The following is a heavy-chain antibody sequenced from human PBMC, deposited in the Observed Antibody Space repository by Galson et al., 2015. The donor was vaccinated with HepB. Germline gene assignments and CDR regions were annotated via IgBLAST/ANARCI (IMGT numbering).Heavy chain of an antibody. Sequence: SLRLSCAASGFTFSSYAMSWVRQAPGKGLEWVSAISGSGGSTYYADSVKSRFTISRDNSKNTLYLQMNSLRAEDTAVYYCANHQFPQYSSSWYGWFDPWGQGTLVTVSS. V-gene: IGHV3-23*01. J-gene: IGHJ5*02. CDR2: ISGSGGST. CDR1: GFTFSSYA. D-gene: IGHD6-13*01. CDR3: ANHQFPQYSSSWYGWFDP.